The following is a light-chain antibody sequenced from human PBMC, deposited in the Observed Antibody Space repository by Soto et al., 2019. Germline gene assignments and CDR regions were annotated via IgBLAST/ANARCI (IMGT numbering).Light chain of an antibody. Sequence: IVFTLSTGTLSLSPGGRATVSCRASQSVSNNYLAWYQQKPGQAPRILIYGASNRATGILDRFSSSGSGTDFTLSISRLEPDDFAVDYCQQYGSSGTVGQGTKVDIK. CDR3: QQYGSSGT. CDR2: GAS. V-gene: IGKV3-20*01. J-gene: IGKJ1*01. CDR1: QSVSNNY.